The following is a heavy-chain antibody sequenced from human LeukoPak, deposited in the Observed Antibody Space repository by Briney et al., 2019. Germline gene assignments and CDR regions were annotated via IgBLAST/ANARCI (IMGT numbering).Heavy chain of an antibody. CDR1: GYTFTRYY. D-gene: IGHD3-3*01. CDR2: INPNSGGT. CDR3: ARDPGPLTIFGVLYYMDV. Sequence: ASVTVSCKASGYTFTRYYMHWVRQAPGQGLEWVGWINPNSGGTNYAQKFQGRVTMTRDTSISTAYMELSRLRSDDTAVYYCARDPGPLTIFGVLYYMDVWGKGTTVTVSS. J-gene: IGHJ6*03. V-gene: IGHV1-2*02.